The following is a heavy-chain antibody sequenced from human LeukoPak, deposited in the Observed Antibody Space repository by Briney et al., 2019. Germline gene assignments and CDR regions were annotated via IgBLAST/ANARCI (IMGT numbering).Heavy chain of an antibody. D-gene: IGHD3-16*01. V-gene: IGHV5-51*01. CDR2: IYPGDSDT. Sequence: GESLKISCKGSGYIFTSYWIGWVRQMPGKGLEWMGIIYPGDSDTRYSPSFQRQVTISADKSISTAYLQWSSLKASDTPTYYCARQRFTTRAYAGNWFDPWGQGTLVTVSS. CDR3: ARQRFTTRAYAGNWFDP. J-gene: IGHJ5*02. CDR1: GYIFTSYW.